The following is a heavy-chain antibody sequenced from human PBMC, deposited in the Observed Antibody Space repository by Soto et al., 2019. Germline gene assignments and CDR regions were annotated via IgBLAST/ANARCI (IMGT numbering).Heavy chain of an antibody. CDR2: IRSKAYGGTT. J-gene: IGHJ6*02. CDR1: GFTFGDYA. Sequence: PGGSLRLSCTASGFTFGDYAMSWVRQAPGKGLEWVGFIRSKAYGGTTEYAASVKGRFTISRDDSKSIAYLQMNSLKTEDTAVYYCTSSTVTTWHYYYGMDVWGQGTTVTSP. V-gene: IGHV3-49*04. CDR3: TSSTVTTWHYYYGMDV. D-gene: IGHD4-17*01.